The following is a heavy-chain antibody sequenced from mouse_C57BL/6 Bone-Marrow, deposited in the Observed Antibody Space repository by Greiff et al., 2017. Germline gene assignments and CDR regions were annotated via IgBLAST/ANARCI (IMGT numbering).Heavy chain of an antibody. J-gene: IGHJ1*03. V-gene: IGHV1-64*01. Sequence: QVHVKQPGAELVKPGASVKLSCKASGYTFTSYWMHWVKQRPGQGLEWIGMIHPNSGSTNYNEKFKSKATLTVDKSSSTAYMQLSSLTSEDSAVYYCARGGRNRYFDVGGTGTTVTVSS. D-gene: IGHD3-3*01. CDR3: ARGGRNRYFDV. CDR2: IHPNSGST. CDR1: GYTFTSYW.